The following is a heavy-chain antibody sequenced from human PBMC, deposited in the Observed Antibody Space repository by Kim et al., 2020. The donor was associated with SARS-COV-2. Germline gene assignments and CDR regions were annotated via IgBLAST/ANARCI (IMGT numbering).Heavy chain of an antibody. J-gene: IGHJ4*02. CDR2: IKQDGSEK. CDR3: ARSGRRGIVVVPAPFGY. V-gene: IGHV3-7*03. D-gene: IGHD2-2*01. Sequence: GGSLRLSCAASGFTFSSYWMSWVRQAPGKGLEWVANIKQDGSEKYYVDSVKGRFTISRDNAKNSLYLQMNSLRAEDTAVYYCARSGRRGIVVVPAPFGYWGQGTLVTVSS. CDR1: GFTFSSYW.